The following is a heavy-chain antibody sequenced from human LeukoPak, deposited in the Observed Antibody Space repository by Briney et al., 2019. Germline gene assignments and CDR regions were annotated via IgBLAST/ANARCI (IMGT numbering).Heavy chain of an antibody. CDR2: ISYDGSNK. V-gene: IGHV3-30*03. J-gene: IGHJ4*02. D-gene: IGHD1-26*01. CDR1: GFTFSSYG. Sequence: PGGSLRLSCAASGFTFSSYGMHWVRQAPGKGLEWVAVISYDGSNKYYADSVKGRFTISRDNSKNTLYLQMNSLRAEDTAVYYCARTSWEGATTGYFDYWGQGTLVTVSS. CDR3: ARTSWEGATTGYFDY.